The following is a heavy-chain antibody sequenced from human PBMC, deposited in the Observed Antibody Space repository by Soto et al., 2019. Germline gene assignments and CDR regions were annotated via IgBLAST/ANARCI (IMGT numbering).Heavy chain of an antibody. J-gene: IGHJ6*02. CDR3: ARDLERIKQWLVLSGMDV. V-gene: IGHV1-46*02. Sequence: ASVKVSCKASGYIFNSYFIHWVRQAPGQGLEWMGIINPSGGTITYAQKFQGRVTMTRDTSTSTVYMELSSLTSDDTAVYFCARDLERIKQWLVLSGMDVWRQGTTVTVSS. CDR1: GYIFNSYF. D-gene: IGHD6-19*01. CDR2: INPSGGTI.